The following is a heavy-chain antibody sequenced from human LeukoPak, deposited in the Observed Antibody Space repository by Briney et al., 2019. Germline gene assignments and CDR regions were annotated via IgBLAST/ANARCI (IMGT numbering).Heavy chain of an antibody. CDR2: LFHSGTT. V-gene: IGHV4-38-2*02. Sequence: SETLSLTCIVSGGSISSRYWNWIRQPAGKGLEWIGTLFHSGTTYYNPSLKSRVTISVDTSKNQFSLKLSSVTAADTAVYYCAREPRRRSSIAARTTTNWFDPWGQGTLVTVSS. J-gene: IGHJ5*02. CDR1: GGSISSRY. D-gene: IGHD6-6*01. CDR3: AREPRRRSSIAARTTTNWFDP.